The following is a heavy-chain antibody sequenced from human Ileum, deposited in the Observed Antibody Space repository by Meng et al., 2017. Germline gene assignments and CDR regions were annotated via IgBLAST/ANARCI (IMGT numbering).Heavy chain of an antibody. V-gene: IGHV1-8*01. J-gene: IGHJ5*02. CDR2: MNPDSGNT. D-gene: IGHD4-23*01. Sequence: QVALVQSGAGVKKPGASVKVSCKASGYTFTSYDINWVRQASGQGLEWLGWMNPDSGNTGYAQKFQGRVTITRDTSRTTAYMELSSLRSEDTAVYYCARDYGGNSGWFDPWGQGTLVTVSS. CDR3: ARDYGGNSGWFDP. CDR1: GYTFTSYD.